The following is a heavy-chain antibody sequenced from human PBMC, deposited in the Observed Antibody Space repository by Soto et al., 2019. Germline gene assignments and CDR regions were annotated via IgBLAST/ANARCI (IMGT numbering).Heavy chain of an antibody. CDR2: IYYSGST. Sequence: SETLSLTGTVSGGSISSGGYDWSGIRQHPGKGLEWIGYIYYSGSTDYNPSLKSRVTISVDTSKNQFSLKLSSVTAADTAVYYCAREDPSGRYGDYVITGFDPWGQGTLVTVSS. D-gene: IGHD4-17*01. J-gene: IGHJ5*02. V-gene: IGHV4-31*03. CDR3: AREDPSGRYGDYVITGFDP. CDR1: GGSISSGGYD.